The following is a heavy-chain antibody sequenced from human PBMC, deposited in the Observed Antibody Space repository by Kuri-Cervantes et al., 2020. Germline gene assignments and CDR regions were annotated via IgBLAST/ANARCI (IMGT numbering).Heavy chain of an antibody. CDR1: GGSFSGYY. J-gene: IGHJ4*02. CDR3: ARGRGGVVLAANADY. V-gene: IGHV4-34*01. D-gene: IGHD2-2*01. Sequence: ESLKISCAVSGGSFSGYYWSWIRQPPGKGLEWIGEINHSGSTNYNPSLKSRVTISVDTSKNQFSLKLSSVTAADTVVYYCARGRGGVVLAANADYWGQGTLVTVSS. CDR2: INHSGST.